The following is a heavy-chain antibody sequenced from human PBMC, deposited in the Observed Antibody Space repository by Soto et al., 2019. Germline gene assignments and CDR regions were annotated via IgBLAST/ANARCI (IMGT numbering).Heavy chain of an antibody. CDR3: ARDGDGYNQGYYGMDV. V-gene: IGHV1-2*02. CDR1: GYTFTGYY. D-gene: IGHD5-12*01. CDR2: INPNSGGT. Sequence: QVQLVQSGAEVKKPGASVKVSCKASGYTFTGYYMHWVRQAPGQGLEWMGWINPNSGGTNYAQKFQGRVTMTRDTSISTAYMALSRLRSDDTAVYYCARDGDGYNQGYYGMDVWGQGTTVTVSS. J-gene: IGHJ6*02.